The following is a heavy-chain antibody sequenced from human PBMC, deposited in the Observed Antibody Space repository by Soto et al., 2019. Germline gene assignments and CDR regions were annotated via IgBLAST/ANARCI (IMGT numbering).Heavy chain of an antibody. D-gene: IGHD3-10*01. Sequence: ASVKVSCKASGSTFTSYPTHWVRQPPGQRLEWMGWIDAGNGNTKYSQKFRGRVTFTTDTSASTAYMDLSSLRSEDTAVYYCAIAACTYGAPQSDMDFCGQATMGTVYS. CDR1: GSTFTSYP. CDR2: IDAGNGNT. J-gene: IGHJ6*02. V-gene: IGHV1-3*01. CDR3: AIAACTYGAPQSDMDF.